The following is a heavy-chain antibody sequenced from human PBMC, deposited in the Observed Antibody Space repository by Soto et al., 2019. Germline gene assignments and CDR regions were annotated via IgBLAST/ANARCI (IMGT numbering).Heavy chain of an antibody. D-gene: IGHD6-13*01. V-gene: IGHV1-46*03. CDR3: TRGRGIAAAGYFDY. CDR2: INPSGGST. J-gene: IGHJ4*02. CDR1: GYTFTSYY. Sequence: ASVKVSCKASGYTFTSYYMHWVRQAPGQGLEWMGIINPSGGSTGNAQKFQGRITMTRDTSTSTDYMELSSLRSDDTAVYYCTRGRGIAAAGYFDYWGQGTLVTVSS.